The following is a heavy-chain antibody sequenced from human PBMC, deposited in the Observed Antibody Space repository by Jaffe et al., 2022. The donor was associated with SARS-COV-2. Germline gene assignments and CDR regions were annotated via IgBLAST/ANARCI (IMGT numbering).Heavy chain of an antibody. V-gene: IGHV4-34*01. J-gene: IGHJ6*03. CDR1: GGSFSGYY. D-gene: IGHD6-13*01. CDR2: INHSGST. Sequence: QVQLQQWGAGLLKPSETLSLTCAVYGGSFSGYYWSWIRQPPGKGLEWIGEINHSGSTNYNPSLKSRVTISVDTSKNQFSLKLSSVTAADTAVYYCARGGVGSSWDDALQVLYMDVWGKGTTVTVSS. CDR3: ARGGVGSSWDDALQVLYMDV.